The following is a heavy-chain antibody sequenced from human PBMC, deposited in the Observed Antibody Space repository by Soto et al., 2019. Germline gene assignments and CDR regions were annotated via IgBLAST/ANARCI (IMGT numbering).Heavy chain of an antibody. CDR2: IRKKANSYTT. Sequence: EVQLVESGGGLVQPGGSLRLSCAASGFTVSDHYMDWVRQAPGNGLEWVGRIRKKANSYTTEYAASVKGRFTILRDDSKHSLYLQMNSLKTEDTAVYYCAIGKRGSYAPFDYWGQGTLVTVTS. D-gene: IGHD1-26*01. CDR3: AIGKRGSYAPFDY. J-gene: IGHJ4*02. V-gene: IGHV3-72*01. CDR1: GFTVSDHY.